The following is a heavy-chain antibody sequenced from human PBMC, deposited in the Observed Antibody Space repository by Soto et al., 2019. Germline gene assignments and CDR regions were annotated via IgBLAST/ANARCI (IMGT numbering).Heavy chain of an antibody. V-gene: IGHV4-38-2*02. Sequence: SETLSLTCSVSGYSISSGYYWGWVRQAPGKGLEWLGSVYHNGIMFHNPSFQSRVTISVDTSKNQFSLNLRSVTAADTAVHYCAALWFGELAFNYWGHGILVTVSS. CDR3: AALWFGELAFNY. CDR2: VYHNGIM. D-gene: IGHD3-10*01. CDR1: GYSISSGYY. J-gene: IGHJ4*01.